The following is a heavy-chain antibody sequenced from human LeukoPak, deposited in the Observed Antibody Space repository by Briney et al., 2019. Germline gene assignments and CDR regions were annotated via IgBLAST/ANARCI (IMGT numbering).Heavy chain of an antibody. CDR1: GYTFTSYA. D-gene: IGHD6-6*01. V-gene: IGHV1-2*02. Sequence: ASVKVSCEASGYTFTSYAMNWVRQAPGQGLEWMGWINPNSGGTNYAQKFQGRVTMTRDTSISTAYMELSRLRSDDTAVFYCARGEYSSSSLDYWGQGTLVTVSS. CDR2: INPNSGGT. CDR3: ARGEYSSSSLDY. J-gene: IGHJ4*02.